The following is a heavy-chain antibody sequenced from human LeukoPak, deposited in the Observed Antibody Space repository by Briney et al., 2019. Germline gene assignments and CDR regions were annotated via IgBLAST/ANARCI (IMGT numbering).Heavy chain of an antibody. CDR2: IYYSGST. Sequence: PSETLSLTCTVSGGSISSSSYYWGWIRQPPGKGLEWIGSIYYSGSTYYNPSLKSRVTISVDTSKNQFSLKLSSVTAADTAVYYCARSRRYYDSSDYKYYFDYWGQGTLVTVAS. CDR3: ARSRRYYDSSDYKYYFDY. J-gene: IGHJ4*02. CDR1: GGSISSSSYY. V-gene: IGHV4-39*01. D-gene: IGHD3-22*01.